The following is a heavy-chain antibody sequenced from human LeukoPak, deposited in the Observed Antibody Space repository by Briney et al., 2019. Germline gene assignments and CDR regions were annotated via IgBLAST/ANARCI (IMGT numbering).Heavy chain of an antibody. CDR2: ISNTGGTI. J-gene: IGHJ4*02. V-gene: IGHV3-48*03. Sequence: GGSLRLSCAVSGFTFSSYDMNWVRQAPGKGLDWVAYISNTGGTIYYAASVKGRFTISRDNARNSLYLQMNSLRAEDTAVYYCAPRPTAVFDYWGQGIVVTVSS. CDR1: GFTFSSYD. CDR3: APRPTAVFDY.